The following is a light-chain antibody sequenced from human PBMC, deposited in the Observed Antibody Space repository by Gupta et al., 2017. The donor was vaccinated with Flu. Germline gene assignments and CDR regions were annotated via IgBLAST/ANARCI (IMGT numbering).Light chain of an antibody. CDR2: DAS. J-gene: IGKJ5*01. Sequence: EIVITHSPATLSVSPGEPLPLSCRASQIVGSSLAWYQQRPGQVPRLLIFDASTRTGGVPDRFSGSGSGTDFTLTISSLQSEDFAVYYCQQYSKSPPITFGQGTQLDIK. V-gene: IGKV3-15*01. CDR3: QQYSKSPPIT. CDR1: QIVGSS.